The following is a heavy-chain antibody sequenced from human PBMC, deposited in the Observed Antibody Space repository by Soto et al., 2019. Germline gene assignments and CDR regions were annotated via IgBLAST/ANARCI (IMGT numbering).Heavy chain of an antibody. J-gene: IGHJ4*02. CDR3: ASPSRFDSSGYYFAS. CDR2: INHSGTT. CDR1: GGSFSGYY. Sequence: SETLSLTCAVYGGSFSGYYWSWIRQPPGKGLEWIGEINHSGTTKYNPSLKSRVTISVDTSKNQFSLKLSSVTAADTAVYYCASPSRFDSSGYYFASWGQGTQVTVSA. V-gene: IGHV4-34*01. D-gene: IGHD3-22*01.